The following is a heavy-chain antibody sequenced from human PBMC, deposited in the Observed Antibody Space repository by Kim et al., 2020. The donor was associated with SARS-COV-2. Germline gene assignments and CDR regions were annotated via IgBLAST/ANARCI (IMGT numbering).Heavy chain of an antibody. Sequence: ASVKVSCKASGYTFTSYAMHWVRQAPGQRLEWMGWINAGNGNTKYSQKFQGRVTITRDTSASTAYMELSSLRSEDTAVYYCARDQDSSGYYQTWGFDYWGQGALVTVSS. V-gene: IGHV1-3*01. CDR2: INAGNGNT. D-gene: IGHD3-22*01. CDR3: ARDQDSSGYYQTWGFDY. J-gene: IGHJ4*02. CDR1: GYTFTSYA.